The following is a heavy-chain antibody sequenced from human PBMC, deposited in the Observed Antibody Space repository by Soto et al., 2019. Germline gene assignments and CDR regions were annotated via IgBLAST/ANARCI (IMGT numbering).Heavy chain of an antibody. CDR1: GFTFNTFA. D-gene: IGHD6-19*01. V-gene: IGHV3-23*01. CDR2: ISAAGAVT. J-gene: IGHJ5*02. Sequence: LRLSCAASGFTFNTFAMTWVRQAPGRGLEWVSSISAAGAVTSDADAVKGRFSTSRDNCNKTLYLHLNDLRGDDTAVYYCAKMGGTGWLRLPIAPWGQGTLVAVSS. CDR3: AKMGGTGWLRLPIAP.